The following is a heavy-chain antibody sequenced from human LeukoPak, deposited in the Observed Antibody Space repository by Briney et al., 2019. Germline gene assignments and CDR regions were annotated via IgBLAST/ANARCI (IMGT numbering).Heavy chain of an antibody. D-gene: IGHD2-15*01. V-gene: IGHV4-30-2*01. Sequence: TLSLTCTVSGGSMSSGSYSWSWIRQPPGKGLERIGYIYHSGSTYYNPSLKSRVTISVDRSKKQFSLKLSSVTAADTAVYYCARDPGSPRGYFDLWGRGTLVTVSS. CDR3: ARDPGSPRGYFDL. J-gene: IGHJ2*01. CDR2: IYHSGST. CDR1: GGSMSSGSYS.